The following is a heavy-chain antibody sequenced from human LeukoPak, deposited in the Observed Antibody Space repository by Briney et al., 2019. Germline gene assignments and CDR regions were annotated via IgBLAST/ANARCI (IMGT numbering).Heavy chain of an antibody. Sequence: GGSLRLSCAASGFTFSNAWMSWVRQAPGKGLEWVGRIKSKTDGGTTDYAAPVKGRFTISRDDPKNTLYLQMNSLKTEDTAVYYCTTDPFPVVPADYWGQGTLVTVSS. CDR1: GFTFSNAW. V-gene: IGHV3-15*01. D-gene: IGHD2-2*01. CDR3: TTDPFPVVPADY. J-gene: IGHJ4*02. CDR2: IKSKTDGGTT.